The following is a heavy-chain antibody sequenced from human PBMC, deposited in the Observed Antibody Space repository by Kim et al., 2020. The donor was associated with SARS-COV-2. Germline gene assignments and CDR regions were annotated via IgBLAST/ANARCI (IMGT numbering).Heavy chain of an antibody. CDR3: ARTFYYGSGSYYHLGMDV. CDR1: GYSFTSYW. J-gene: IGHJ6*02. CDR2: IYPGDSDT. D-gene: IGHD3-10*01. Sequence: GESLKISCKGSGYSFTSYWIGWVRQMPGKGLEWMGIIYPGDSDTRYSPSFQGQVTISADKSISTAYLQWSSLKASDTAMYYCARTFYYGSGSYYHLGMDVWGQGTTVTVSS. V-gene: IGHV5-51*01.